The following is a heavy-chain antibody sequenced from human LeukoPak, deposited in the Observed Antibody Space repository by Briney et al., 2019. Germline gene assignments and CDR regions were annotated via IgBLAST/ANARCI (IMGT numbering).Heavy chain of an antibody. V-gene: IGHV4-34*01. CDR3: ARSSRIAAAGFFFDY. CDR1: GGSFSGYC. J-gene: IGHJ4*02. CDR2: INHSGST. Sequence: SETLSLTCAVYGGSFSGYCWSSIRQPPGKGLEWIGEINHSGSTNYNPSLKSRVTISVDTSKNQFSLKLSSVTAADTAVYYCARSSRIAAAGFFFDYWGQGTLVTVSS. D-gene: IGHD6-13*01.